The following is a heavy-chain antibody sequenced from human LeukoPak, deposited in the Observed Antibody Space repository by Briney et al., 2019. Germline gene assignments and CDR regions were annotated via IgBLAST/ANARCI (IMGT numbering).Heavy chain of an antibody. CDR1: GFTVDSNY. J-gene: IGHJ4*02. D-gene: IGHD3-22*01. Sequence: PGGSLRLSCAASGFTVDSNYLSWVRQAPGKGLEWVSTIYTGGNAYYAASVKGRFTISRDFSKYTVFLHMNSLRAEDTAMYYCARGDDSGYYDYFDYWGQGALVTVSS. V-gene: IGHV3-53*01. CDR3: ARGDDSGYYDYFDY. CDR2: IYTGGNA.